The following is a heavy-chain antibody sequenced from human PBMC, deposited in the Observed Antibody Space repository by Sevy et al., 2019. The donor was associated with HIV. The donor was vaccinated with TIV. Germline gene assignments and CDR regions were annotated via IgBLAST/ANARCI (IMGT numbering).Heavy chain of an antibody. CDR1: GFTFRTYA. J-gene: IGHJ4*02. V-gene: IGHV3-30-3*01. CDR2: ISYDGSYK. D-gene: IGHD3-16*01. Sequence: GGSLRLSCAASGFTFRTYALHWVRQAPGKGLEWVAVISYDGSYKNYADSVKGRFTISRDNSKNTLYLQMNSLRADDSALYYCTRDAGYDIACSPSDYWGQGTLVTVSS. CDR3: TRDAGYDIACSPSDY.